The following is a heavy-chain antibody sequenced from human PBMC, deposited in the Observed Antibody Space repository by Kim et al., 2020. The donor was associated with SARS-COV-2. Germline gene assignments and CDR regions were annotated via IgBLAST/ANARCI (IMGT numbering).Heavy chain of an antibody. Sequence: ASVKVSCKASGYTFTGYYMHWVRQAPGQGLEWMGWINPNSGGTNYAQKFQGRVTMTRDTSISTAYMELSRLRSDDTAVYYCARRPGQQLGYYYYGMDVWGQGTTVTVSS. V-gene: IGHV1-2*02. CDR2: INPNSGGT. CDR1: GYTFTGYY. J-gene: IGHJ6*02. CDR3: ARRPGQQLGYYYYGMDV. D-gene: IGHD6-13*01.